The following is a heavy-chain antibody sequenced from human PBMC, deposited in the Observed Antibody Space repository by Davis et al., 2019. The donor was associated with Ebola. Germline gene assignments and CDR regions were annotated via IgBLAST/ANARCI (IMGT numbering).Heavy chain of an antibody. V-gene: IGHV3-74*01. J-gene: IGHJ6*04. CDR3: AKSGLSFGVVKYHYGMDV. D-gene: IGHD3-3*01. CDR2: IKSDGST. Sequence: HTGGSLRLSCAVSGFPITNYWTHWVRQAPGKGLVWVSRIKSDGSTIYADSVKGRFTISRDNSKKTLYLQMNSLRAEDTAVYYCAKSGLSFGVVKYHYGMDVWGKGTTVTVSS. CDR1: GFPITNYW.